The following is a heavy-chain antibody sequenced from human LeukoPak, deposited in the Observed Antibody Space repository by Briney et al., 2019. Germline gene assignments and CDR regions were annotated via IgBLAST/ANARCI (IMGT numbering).Heavy chain of an antibody. Sequence: SETLSLTCAVYGGSFSDYYWNWIRQPPGKGLQWIGEVNPKGSTSYNSSLKSRVTISADTSKSQVSLRVTSVTAADTAVYYCARARGNQQGGWFGEYQAVYYYFMDVWGTGTTVTVSS. CDR2: VNPKGST. CDR3: ARARGNQQGGWFGEYQAVYYYFMDV. CDR1: GGSFSDYY. D-gene: IGHD3-10*01. V-gene: IGHV4-34*01. J-gene: IGHJ6*03.